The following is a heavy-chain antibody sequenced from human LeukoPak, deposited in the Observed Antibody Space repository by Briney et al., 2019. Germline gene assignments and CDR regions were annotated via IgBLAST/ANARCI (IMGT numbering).Heavy chain of an antibody. D-gene: IGHD5-12*01. V-gene: IGHV3-7*03. Sequence: GGSLRLSCAASGFTFSSYWMNWARQAPGKGLEWVASINHNGNVNYYVDSVKGRFTISRDNAKNSLYLQMSNLRAEDTAVYYCARSGVATISGDFDYWGQGTLVTVSS. CDR2: INHNGNVN. CDR3: ARSGVATISGDFDY. J-gene: IGHJ4*02. CDR1: GFTFSSYW.